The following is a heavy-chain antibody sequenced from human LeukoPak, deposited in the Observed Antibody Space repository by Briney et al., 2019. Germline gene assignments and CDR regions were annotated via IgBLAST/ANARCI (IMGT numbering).Heavy chain of an antibody. V-gene: IGHV3-23*01. CDR1: GFTFSSYA. CDR3: AKDGRITMIVVVINYFDY. Sequence: GASLRLSCAASGFTFSSYAMSWVRQAPGKGLEWVSAIRGSGGSTYYAATVKGRFTISRDNSKNTLYLQMNSLRAEDTAVYYCAKDGRITMIVVVINYFDYWGQETLVTVSS. D-gene: IGHD3-22*01. CDR2: IRGSGGST. J-gene: IGHJ4*02.